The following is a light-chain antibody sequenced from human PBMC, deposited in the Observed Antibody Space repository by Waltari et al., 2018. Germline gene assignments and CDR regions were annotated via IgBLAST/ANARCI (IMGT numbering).Light chain of an antibody. CDR1: QGLGSD. CDR2: SAS. V-gene: IGKV1-6*01. J-gene: IGKJ1*01. Sequence: AVQMTQSPSSLSALVGDRVSITCRASQGLGSDLAWYQQRPGRAPTLLVFSASTLHTGVPSRFSGSGSGTDFTLTINSLQPEDFATYYCLQDHNYPSTFGQGTNVEI. CDR3: LQDHNYPST.